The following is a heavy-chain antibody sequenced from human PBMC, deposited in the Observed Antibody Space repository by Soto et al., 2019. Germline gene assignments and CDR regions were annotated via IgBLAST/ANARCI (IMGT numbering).Heavy chain of an antibody. J-gene: IGHJ6*02. D-gene: IGHD6-6*01. CDR3: ARDRGAARPETYYYYGMDV. CDR2: ISSSSSYI. V-gene: IGHV3-21*01. CDR1: GFTFSSYS. Sequence: GGSLRLSCAASGFTFSSYSMNWVRQAPGKGLEWVSSISSSSSYIYYADSVKGRFTISRDNAKNSLYLQMNSLRAEDTAVYYCARDRGAARPETYYYYGMDVWGQGTTVTVSS.